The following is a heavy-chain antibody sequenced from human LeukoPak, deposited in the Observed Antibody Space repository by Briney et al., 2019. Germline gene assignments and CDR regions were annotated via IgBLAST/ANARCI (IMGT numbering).Heavy chain of an antibody. CDR2: INPNSGGT. D-gene: IGHD6-13*01. CDR3: AKDFHSSSWSFDY. V-gene: IGHV1-2*02. CDR1: GYTFTDYY. Sequence: ASVKVSCKASGYTFTDYYMHWVRQAPGQGLEWMGWINPNSGGTNYAQKFQGRVTMTRDTSISTAYMELSRLRSDDTAVYYRAKDFHSSSWSFDYWGRGTLVTVSS. J-gene: IGHJ4*02.